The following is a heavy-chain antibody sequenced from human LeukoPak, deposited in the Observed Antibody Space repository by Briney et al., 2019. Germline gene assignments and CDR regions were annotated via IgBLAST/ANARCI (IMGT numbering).Heavy chain of an antibody. CDR2: ISSSGSTI. Sequence: GGSLRLSCAASGFTFSDYYMSWIRQAPGKGLEWVSYISSSGSTIYYADSVKGRFTISRDNAKNSLYLQMNSLRAEDTAVYYCARDCRSYNNNWCYFDYWGQGTLVTVSS. CDR1: GFTFSDYY. D-gene: IGHD6-13*01. V-gene: IGHV3-11*01. J-gene: IGHJ4*02. CDR3: ARDCRSYNNNWCYFDY.